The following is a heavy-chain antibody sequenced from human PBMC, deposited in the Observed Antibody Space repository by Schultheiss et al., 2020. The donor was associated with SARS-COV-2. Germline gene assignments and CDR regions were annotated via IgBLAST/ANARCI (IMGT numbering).Heavy chain of an antibody. Sequence: GESLKISCAASGFTFSSYSMNWVRQAPGKGLEWVSYISSSSSTIYYADSVKGRFTISRDNAKNSLYLQMNSLRAEDTAVYYCARDPFYCSGGSCYSFGYWGQGTLVTVSS. CDR2: ISSSSSTI. J-gene: IGHJ4*02. CDR3: ARDPFYCSGGSCYSFGY. V-gene: IGHV3-48*01. CDR1: GFTFSSYS. D-gene: IGHD2-15*01.